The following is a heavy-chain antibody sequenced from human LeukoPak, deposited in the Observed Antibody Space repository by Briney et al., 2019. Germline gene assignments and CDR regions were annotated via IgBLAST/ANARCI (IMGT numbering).Heavy chain of an antibody. CDR3: ARVAATWRGNWFDP. J-gene: IGHJ5*02. CDR1: GGSFSGYY. V-gene: IGHV4-34*01. Sequence: NSSETLSLTCAVYGGSFSGYYWSWIRQPPGKGLEWIGEINHSGSTNYNPSLKSRVTISVDTSKNQFSLKLSSVTAADTAVYYCARVAATWRGNWFDPWGQGTLVTVSS. CDR2: INHSGST. D-gene: IGHD2-15*01.